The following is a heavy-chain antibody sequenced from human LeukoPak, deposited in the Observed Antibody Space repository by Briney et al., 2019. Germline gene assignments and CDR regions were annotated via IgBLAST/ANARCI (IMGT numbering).Heavy chain of an antibody. CDR3: SRSSSRNFGVVIKSYYYYMDV. D-gene: IGHD3-3*01. CDR2: IRSKAN. Sequence: GGSLRLSCASSGFTFSGSAIHWVRQASGKGLEWVGRIRSKANYAASVRGRFTISREDSKNTAFLQMNSLKTEDTAVYYCSRSSSRNFGVVIKSYYYYMDVWGKGTTVTVSS. CDR1: GFTFSGSA. V-gene: IGHV3-73*01. J-gene: IGHJ6*03.